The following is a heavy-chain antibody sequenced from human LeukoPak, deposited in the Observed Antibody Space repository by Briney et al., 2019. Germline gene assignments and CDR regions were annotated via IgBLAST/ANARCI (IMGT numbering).Heavy chain of an antibody. CDR2: IWYDGSNK. J-gene: IGHJ4*02. Sequence: PGGSLRLSCAASGFTFSNYGMHWVRQAPGKGLEWVAIIWYDGSNKNYADSVKGRFTISRDNSKNTLYLQMGSLRAEDMAVYYCARVLRDISGYYDYWGQGTLVTVSS. D-gene: IGHD3-22*01. CDR3: ARVLRDISGYYDY. V-gene: IGHV3-30*02. CDR1: GFTFSNYG.